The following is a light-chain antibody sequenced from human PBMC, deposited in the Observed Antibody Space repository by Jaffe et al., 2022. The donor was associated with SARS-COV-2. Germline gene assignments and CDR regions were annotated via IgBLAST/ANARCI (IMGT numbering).Light chain of an antibody. J-gene: IGKJ4*01. CDR1: HSISNS. V-gene: IGKV1-39*01. CDR3: QQSYSTPLT. CDR2: AAS. Sequence: DIQMTQSPSSLSASVGDSVTITCRASHSISNSLDWFQQKPGKAPKLLIYAASTLQGGVPSRFSGSGSGTDFTLTISSLQPEDFAVYYCQQSYSTPLTFGGGTNVEIK.